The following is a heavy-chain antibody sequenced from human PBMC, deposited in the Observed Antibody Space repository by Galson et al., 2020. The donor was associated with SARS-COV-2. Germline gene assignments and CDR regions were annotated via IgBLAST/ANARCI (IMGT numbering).Heavy chain of an antibody. D-gene: IGHD3-3*01. V-gene: IGHV4-61*09. J-gene: IGHJ3*02. CDR1: GGSISSGSYY. CDR3: ARRGRRDFWSGYYILYALDI. CDR2: IYTSGST. Sequence: SETLSLTCTVSGGSISSGSYYWSWIRQPAGKGLEWIGHIYTSGSTNYNPSLKSRVTISVDTSKNQFSLKLSSVTAADPAVYCCARRGRRDFWSGYYILYALDIWGHATMGPVSS.